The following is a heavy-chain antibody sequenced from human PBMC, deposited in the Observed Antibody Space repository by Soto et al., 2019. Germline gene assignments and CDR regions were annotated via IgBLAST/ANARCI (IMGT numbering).Heavy chain of an antibody. D-gene: IGHD2-15*01. Sequence: GFEWMGIINPSGGSTTYAQKFQGRVTMTSDTSTSTVYMELSSLRSDDTAVYYCAXXXGXVVDGGSCQDYWGQGTQVTVSS. CDR3: AXXXGXVVDGGSCQDY. V-gene: IGHV1-46*01. J-gene: IGHJ4*02. CDR2: INPSGGST.